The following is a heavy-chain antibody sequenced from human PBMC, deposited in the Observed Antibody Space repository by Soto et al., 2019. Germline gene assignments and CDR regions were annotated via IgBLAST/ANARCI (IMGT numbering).Heavy chain of an antibody. CDR3: ARVPPLSVVVPAAKNYYYYGMVV. Sequence: SVKVSCKASGGTFSSYAISWVRQAPGQGLEWMGGIIPIFGTANYAQKFQGRVTITADESTSTAYRELSSLRSEDTAVYYCARVPPLSVVVPAAKNYYYYGMVVWGQGTTVTVSS. J-gene: IGHJ6*02. V-gene: IGHV1-69*13. CDR1: GGTFSSYA. D-gene: IGHD2-2*01. CDR2: IIPIFGTA.